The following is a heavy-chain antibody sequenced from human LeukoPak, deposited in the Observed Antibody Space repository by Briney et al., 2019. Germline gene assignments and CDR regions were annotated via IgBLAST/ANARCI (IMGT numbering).Heavy chain of an antibody. CDR3: ARDRGYDVDY. Sequence: GGSLRLSCAASGFTFDDYAMHWVRQAPGKGLEWVSGISWNSGSIGYADSVKGRFTISRDNAKNSLYLQMNSLRAEDTAVYYCARDRGYDVDYWGQGTLVTVSS. CDR1: GFTFDDYA. J-gene: IGHJ4*02. D-gene: IGHD5-12*01. V-gene: IGHV3-9*01. CDR2: ISWNSGSI.